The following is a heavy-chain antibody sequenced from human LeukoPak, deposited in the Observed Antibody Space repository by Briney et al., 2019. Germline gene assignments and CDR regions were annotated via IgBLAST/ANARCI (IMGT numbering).Heavy chain of an antibody. J-gene: IGHJ4*02. CDR2: ISGSGDST. CDR3: AKSLPSWLQALDY. D-gene: IGHD5-12*01. CDR1: GFTFSSYA. Sequence: GGSLRLSCAASGFTFSSYAVSWVRQAPGKGLEWVSYISGSGDSTYYEDSVKGRFTISRDNSKNTLYLQMKSLRAEDTAVYYCAKSLPSWLQALDYRGQGTLVTVSS. V-gene: IGHV3-23*01.